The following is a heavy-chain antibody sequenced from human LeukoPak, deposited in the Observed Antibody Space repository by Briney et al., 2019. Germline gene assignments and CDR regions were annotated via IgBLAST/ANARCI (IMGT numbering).Heavy chain of an antibody. CDR3: ARDYYYDSSGYLGSIGAFDI. CDR2: IYTSGST. J-gene: IGHJ3*02. CDR1: GGSISSYY. V-gene: IGHV4-4*07. Sequence: SETLSLTCTVSGGSISSYYWSWIRQPAGKGMEWIGRIYTSGSTNYIPSLKSRVTMSVDTSKNQFSLKLSSVTAADTAVYYCARDYYYDSSGYLGSIGAFDIWGQGTMVTVSS. D-gene: IGHD3-22*01.